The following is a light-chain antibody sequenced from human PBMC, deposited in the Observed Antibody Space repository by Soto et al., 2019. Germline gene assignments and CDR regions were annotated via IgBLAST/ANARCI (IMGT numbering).Light chain of an antibody. CDR3: SSYTSSNSYV. J-gene: IGLJ1*01. CDR1: SSDVGGYKY. V-gene: IGLV2-14*03. CDR2: DVS. Sequence: QSVLTQPASVSGSPGQSIAISCTGSSSDVGGYKYVSWYQQHPGKAPKLMIYDVSNRPSGVSDRFSGSKSGNTASLTISGFQSEDEADYYCSSYTSSNSYVFGTGTKVTVL.